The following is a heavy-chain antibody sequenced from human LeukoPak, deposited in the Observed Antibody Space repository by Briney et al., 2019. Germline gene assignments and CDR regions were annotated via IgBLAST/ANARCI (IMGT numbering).Heavy chain of an antibody. CDR3: AKKTSIVGAFDY. Sequence: ETLSLTCGVSGGSIRSTNWWSWVRQPPGKGLEWVSTIRSSGGSTHYADSVKGRFTISRDNSKNTLYLQVNSLRAEDTAVYYCAKKTSIVGAFDYWGQGTLVTVSS. D-gene: IGHD1-26*01. V-gene: IGHV3-23*01. CDR2: IRSSGGST. J-gene: IGHJ4*02. CDR1: GGSIRSTN.